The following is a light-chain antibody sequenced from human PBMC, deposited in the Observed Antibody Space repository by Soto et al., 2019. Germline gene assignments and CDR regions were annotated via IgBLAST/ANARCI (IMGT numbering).Light chain of an antibody. CDR3: GSYASATLI. V-gene: IGLV2-14*01. CDR2: EVT. CDR1: SNDIGAYNY. J-gene: IGLJ2*01. Sequence: QSALTQPASVSGSPGQSITISCTGTSNDIGAYNYVSWYQQYPGKVPTLLIYEVTFRPSGVSNRFSGSKSGNTASLTISGLLTEDEADYYCGSYASATLIFGGGTKLTVL.